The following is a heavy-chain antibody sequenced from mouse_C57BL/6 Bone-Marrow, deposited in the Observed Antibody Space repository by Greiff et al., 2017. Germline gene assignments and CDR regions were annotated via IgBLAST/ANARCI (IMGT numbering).Heavy chain of an antibody. CDR1: GYTFTSYG. D-gene: IGHD1-1*01. J-gene: IGHJ3*01. CDR2: IYPRSGNT. V-gene: IGHV1-81*01. Sequence: QVQLQQSGAELARPGASVKLSCKASGYTFTSYGISWVKQRTGQGLEWIGEIYPRSGNTYYNEKFKGKATLTADKSSSTAYMELRSLTSEDSAVYFCARYFTTVVARTYWGQGTLVTVSA. CDR3: ARYFTTVVARTY.